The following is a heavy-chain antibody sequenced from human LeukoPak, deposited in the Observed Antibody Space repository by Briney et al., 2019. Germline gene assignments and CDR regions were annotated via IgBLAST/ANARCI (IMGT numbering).Heavy chain of an antibody. V-gene: IGHV4-31*03. Sequence: SETLSLTCTVSGGSISSGGYYWSWIRQQPGKGLEWIGYIYYSGSTYYNPSLKSRVTISVDTSKNQFSLKLSSVTAADTAVYYCAREYYYDSSGYYYFDYWGQGTLVTVSS. CDR3: AREYYYDSSGYYYFDY. CDR1: GGSISSGGYY. J-gene: IGHJ4*02. D-gene: IGHD3-22*01. CDR2: IYYSGST.